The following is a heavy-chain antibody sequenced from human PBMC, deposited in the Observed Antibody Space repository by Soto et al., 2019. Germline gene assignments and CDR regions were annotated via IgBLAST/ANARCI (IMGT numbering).Heavy chain of an antibody. D-gene: IGHD4-17*01. CDR3: AGDGTVTGDYYYDYYMDV. CDR1: GFTFSSYS. CDR2: ISSSSSTI. J-gene: IGHJ6*03. V-gene: IGHV3-48*01. Sequence: EVQLVESGGGLVQPGGSLRLSCAASGFTFSSYSMNWVRQAPGKGLEWVSYISSSSSTIYYADSVKGRFTISRDNAKNSLYLQKNSLRAEDTAVYYRAGDGTVTGDYYYDYYMDVWGKGTTVTVSS.